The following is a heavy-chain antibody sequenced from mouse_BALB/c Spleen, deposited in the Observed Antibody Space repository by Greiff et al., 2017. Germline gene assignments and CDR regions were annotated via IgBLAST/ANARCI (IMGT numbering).Heavy chain of an antibody. V-gene: IGHV5-17*02. D-gene: IGHD2-4*01. CDR2: ISSGSSTI. CDR3: ARQEGSDYDTTVAWFAY. Sequence: EVKLMESGGGLVQPGGSRKLSCAASGFTFSSFGMHWVRQAPEKGLEWVAYISSGSSTIYYADTVKGRFTISRDNAKNTLYLQMSSLRSEDTAMYYCARQEGSDYDTTVAWFAYWGQGTLVTVSA. CDR1: GFTFSSFG. J-gene: IGHJ3*01.